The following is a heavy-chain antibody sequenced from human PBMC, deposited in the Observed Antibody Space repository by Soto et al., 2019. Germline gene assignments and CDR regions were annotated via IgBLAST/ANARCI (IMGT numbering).Heavy chain of an antibody. D-gene: IGHD6-13*01. CDR2: SSGSGGDT. CDR3: AKGSYLSSSWGYFDY. CDR1: GFTFSSFA. V-gene: IGHV3-23*01. Sequence: GSLRLSCAASGFTFSSFAMSWVRQAPGKGLEWVSASSGSGGDTYYADSVKGRFTISRDNSKKTLYLQMNSLRAEDTAVYYCAKGSYLSSSWGYFDYWGQGTLVTVPQ. J-gene: IGHJ4*02.